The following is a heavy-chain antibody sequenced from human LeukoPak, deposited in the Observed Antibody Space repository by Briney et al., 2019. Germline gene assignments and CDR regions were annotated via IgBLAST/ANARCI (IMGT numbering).Heavy chain of an antibody. CDR1: GGSISSGSYY. J-gene: IGHJ4*02. CDR2: IYTSGGT. D-gene: IGHD2-15*01. CDR3: ARGSEILDY. Sequence: SETLSLTCTVSGGSISSGSYYWSWIRQPAGKGLEWIGRIYTSGGTNYNPSLKSRVTISVDTSKNQFSLKLSSVTAADTAVYYCARGSEILDYWGQGTLVTVSS. V-gene: IGHV4-61*02.